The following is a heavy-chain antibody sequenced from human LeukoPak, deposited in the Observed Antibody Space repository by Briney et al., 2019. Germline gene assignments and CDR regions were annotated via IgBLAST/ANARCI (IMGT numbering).Heavy chain of an antibody. CDR1: GGSFSGYY. J-gene: IGHJ4*02. V-gene: IGHV4-34*01. CDR3: ARLIGTRPPFDY. CDR2: INHSEST. Sequence: PSETLSLTCAVYGGSFSGYYWSWIRQPPGKGLEWIGEINHSESTNYNPSLKSRVTISVDTSKNQFSLKLSSVTAADTAVYYCARLIGTRPPFDYWGQGTLVTVSS.